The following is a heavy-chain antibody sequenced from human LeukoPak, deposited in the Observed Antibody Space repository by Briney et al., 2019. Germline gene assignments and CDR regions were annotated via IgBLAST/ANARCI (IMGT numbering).Heavy chain of an antibody. CDR1: GFTVSSNY. V-gene: IGHV3-53*04. Sequence: GSLRLSCAASGFTVSSNYMSWVRQAPGKGLEWVSVIYSGGSTYYADSVKGRFTISRHNSKNTLYLQMNSLRAEDTAVYYCARSTMVYVSYYYGMDVWGQGTTVTVSS. CDR2: IYSGGST. D-gene: IGHD2-8*01. CDR3: ARSTMVYVSYYYGMDV. J-gene: IGHJ6*02.